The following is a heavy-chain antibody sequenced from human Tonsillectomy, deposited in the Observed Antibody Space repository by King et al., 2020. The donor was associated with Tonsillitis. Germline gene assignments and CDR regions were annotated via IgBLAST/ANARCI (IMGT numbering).Heavy chain of an antibody. V-gene: IGHV1-69*01. CDR3: ASDTAYGGHDCTYGMDV. CDR1: GGTFNRYA. J-gene: IGHJ6*02. D-gene: IGHD2-21*02. CDR2: IIPIFGTT. Sequence: QLVQSGAEVKKPGSTVKVSCKASGGTFNRYAISWVRQAPGQGLEWMGVIIPIFGTTHYEQKFQGRVTITADESTNTACMELSSLRSEDTAVYYCASDTAYGGHDCTYGMDVWGQGTTVTVSS.